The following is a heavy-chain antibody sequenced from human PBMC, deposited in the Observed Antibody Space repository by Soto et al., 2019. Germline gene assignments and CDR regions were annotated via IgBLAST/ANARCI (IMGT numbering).Heavy chain of an antibody. Sequence: SETLSLTCAVYGGSFSGYYWSWIRQPPGKGLEWIGEINHSGSTNYNPSLKSRVTISVDTSKNQFSLKLSSVTAADTAVYYCARGRQLLPYYYYRGMDVWGKGTTVTVSS. D-gene: IGHD2-2*01. CDR2: INHSGST. J-gene: IGHJ6*04. V-gene: IGHV4-34*01. CDR3: ARGRQLLPYYYYRGMDV. CDR1: GGSFSGYY.